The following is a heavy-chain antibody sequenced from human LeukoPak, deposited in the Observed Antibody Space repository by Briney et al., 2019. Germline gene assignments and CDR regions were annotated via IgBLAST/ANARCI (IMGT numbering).Heavy chain of an antibody. CDR2: ISGSGGNT. CDR3: AKDLGSPYGSGEYFDY. D-gene: IGHD3-10*01. V-gene: IGHV3-23*01. CDR1: GFTFSSYD. J-gene: IGHJ4*02. Sequence: PGGSLRLSCAASGFTFSSYDMSWVRQAPGKGLEWVSAISGSGGNTYYADSVKGRFTISRDNSKNTLYLQMNSLRAEDTAVYYCAKDLGSPYGSGEYFDYWGQGTLVTVSS.